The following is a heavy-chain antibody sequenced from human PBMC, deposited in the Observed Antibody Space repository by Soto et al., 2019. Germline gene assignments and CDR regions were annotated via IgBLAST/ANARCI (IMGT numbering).Heavy chain of an antibody. V-gene: IGHV3-30-3*01. CDR2: ISHDGINK. CDR1: GFSFSSYA. CDR3: ARDMYSSDYFVKWFEP. D-gene: IGHD6-19*01. Sequence: QVRLVESGGGVVQRGRSLRLSCTASGFSFSSYAMYWFRQPPGKGLEWVAVISHDGINKHYADSVKGRVTVSRDNSNHSLDLQLNSLRGEDTAMYYCARDMYSSDYFVKWFEPWGQGTLVTVSS. J-gene: IGHJ5*02.